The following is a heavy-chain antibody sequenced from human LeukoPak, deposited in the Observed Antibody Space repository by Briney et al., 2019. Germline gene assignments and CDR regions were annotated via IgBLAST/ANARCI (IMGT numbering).Heavy chain of an antibody. CDR2: ISSNGGST. Sequence: GGSLRLSCSASGFTFSSYAMHWVRQAPGKGLEYVSAISSNGGSTYYAGSVKGRFTISRDNSKNTLYLQMSSLRAEDTAVYYCVKTGRTTRSPTYYFDYWGQGTLVTVSS. V-gene: IGHV3-64D*06. D-gene: IGHD1-1*01. J-gene: IGHJ4*02. CDR1: GFTFSSYA. CDR3: VKTGRTTRSPTYYFDY.